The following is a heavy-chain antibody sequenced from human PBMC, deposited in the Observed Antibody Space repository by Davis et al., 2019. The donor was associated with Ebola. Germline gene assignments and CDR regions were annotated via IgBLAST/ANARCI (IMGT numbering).Heavy chain of an antibody. D-gene: IGHD6-19*01. CDR2: IIPIFGTA. CDR3: ARERVKQWLELDY. Sequence: SVKVSCKASGGAFSSYSISWVRQAPGQGLEWMGGIIPIFGTANYAQKFQGRVTITADKSTSTAYMELSSLRSEDTAVYYCARERVKQWLELDYWGQGTLVTVSS. V-gene: IGHV1-69*06. CDR1: GGAFSSYS. J-gene: IGHJ4*02.